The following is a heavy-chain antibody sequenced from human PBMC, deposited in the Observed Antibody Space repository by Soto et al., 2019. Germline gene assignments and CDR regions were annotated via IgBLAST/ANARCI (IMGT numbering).Heavy chain of an antibody. J-gene: IGHJ4*02. D-gene: IGHD3-10*01. CDR3: AKKVNSGPGSQYFDY. CDR1: GFTFSSYS. V-gene: IGHV3-23*01. Sequence: VGSLRLSCVASGFTFSSYSMSWVRQAPGKGLEWVSGFRSGGDDGTTYYADSVKGRFTISRDNSKNTLFLQMNSLRAEDTAIYYCAKKVNSGPGSQYFDYWGQGTLVTVSS. CDR2: FRSGGDDGTT.